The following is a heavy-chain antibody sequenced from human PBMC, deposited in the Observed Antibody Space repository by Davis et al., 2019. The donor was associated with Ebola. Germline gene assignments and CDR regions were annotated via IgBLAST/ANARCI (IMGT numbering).Heavy chain of an antibody. CDR3: SKGSLYGSRSITAGMDV. D-gene: IGHD4-17*01. CDR1: GFTFSSYA. Sequence: GASLKISCAASGFTFSSYAMTWVRQAPGKGLEWVSGISGSGGSSYYADSVKGRFTFSRDNSKNTLYLQMNSLIAEDTAVYYCSKGSLYGSRSITAGMDVWGQGTTVTVSS. V-gene: IGHV3-23*01. CDR2: ISGSGGSS. J-gene: IGHJ6*02.